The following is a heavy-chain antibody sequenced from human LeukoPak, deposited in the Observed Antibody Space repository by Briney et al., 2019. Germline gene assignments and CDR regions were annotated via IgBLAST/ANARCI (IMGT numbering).Heavy chain of an antibody. J-gene: IGHJ4*02. D-gene: IGHD6-19*01. CDR3: VRHGMAVACTPPLDY. Sequence: PGGSLRFSSSGSAFTCSSNPMHWVRQAPGQGLEYVSAIGSWWDCLCYALSVKGRFAISRDNSKKMMYLQMSSVRPEDAAVYYCVRHGMAVACTPPLDYWGQGTLVTVSS. CDR1: AFTCSSNP. CDR2: IGSWWDCL. V-gene: IGHV3-64D*09.